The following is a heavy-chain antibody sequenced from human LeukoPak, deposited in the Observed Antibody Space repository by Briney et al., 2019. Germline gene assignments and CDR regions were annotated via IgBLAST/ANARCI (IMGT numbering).Heavy chain of an antibody. CDR3: ARQHGGSSSWYRRRSIDY. CDR1: GGSISSSSYY. J-gene: IGHJ4*02. D-gene: IGHD6-13*01. V-gene: IGHV4-39*01. Sequence: PSETLSLTCTVSGGSISSSSYYWGWIRQPPGKGLEWIGSIYYSGSTYYNPSLKSRVTISVDTSKNQFSLKLSSVTAADTAVYYCARQHGGSSSWYRRRSIDYWGQGTLVTVSS. CDR2: IYYSGST.